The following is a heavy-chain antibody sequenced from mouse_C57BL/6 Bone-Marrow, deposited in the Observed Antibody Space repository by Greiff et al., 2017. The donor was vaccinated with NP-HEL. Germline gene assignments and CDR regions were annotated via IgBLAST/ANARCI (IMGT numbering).Heavy chain of an antibody. V-gene: IGHV14-4*01. CDR1: GFNIKDDY. CDR2: IDPENGDT. CDR3: TTTTVVATPDY. J-gene: IGHJ2*01. Sequence: VQLKQSGAELVRPGASVKLSCTASGFNIKDDYMHWVKQRPEQGLEWIGWIDPENGDTEYASKFQGKATITADTSSNTAYLQLSSLTSEDTAVYYCTTTTVVATPDYWGQGTTLTVSS. D-gene: IGHD1-1*01.